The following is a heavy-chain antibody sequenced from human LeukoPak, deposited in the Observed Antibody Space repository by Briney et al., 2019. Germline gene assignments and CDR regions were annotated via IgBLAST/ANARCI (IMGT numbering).Heavy chain of an antibody. D-gene: IGHD4-11*01. V-gene: IGHV5-51*01. J-gene: IGHJ4*02. CDR1: GYSFNNYW. CDR3: ARRLTTATFDY. Sequence: RGESLKISCEGSGYSFNNYWIVWVRQMPGEGLEWMGIIYPGDSDTRYSPSFQGLVTISVDKSISTAYLQWGSLKASDTAMYYCARRLTTATFDYWGQGTLVTVSS. CDR2: IYPGDSDT.